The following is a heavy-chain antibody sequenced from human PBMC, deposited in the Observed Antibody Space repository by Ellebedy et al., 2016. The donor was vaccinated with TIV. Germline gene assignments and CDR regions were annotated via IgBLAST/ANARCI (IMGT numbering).Heavy chain of an antibody. J-gene: IGHJ4*02. V-gene: IGHV3-23*01. Sequence: PGGSLRLSCVASGFTSNMFALSWVRQAPGKGLEWVSAINGGGGNTYDADFVEGRFTISRDNSKETLYLQMNSLGAEDTAVYYCAREGGTYYSAHFDQWGQGTPVTVSS. CDR2: INGGGGNT. D-gene: IGHD1-26*01. CDR3: AREGGTYYSAHFDQ. CDR1: GFTSNMFA.